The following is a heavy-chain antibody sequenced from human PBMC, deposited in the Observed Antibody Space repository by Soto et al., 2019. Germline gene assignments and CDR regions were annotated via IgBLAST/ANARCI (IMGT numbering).Heavy chain of an antibody. J-gene: IGHJ5*02. CDR3: ARGLPSDCSGGSCYVNWFEP. D-gene: IGHD2-15*01. CDR2: INHSGST. V-gene: IGHV4-34*01. Sequence: PSETLSLTCAVYGGSFSGYYWSWIRQPPGKGLEWIGEINHSGSTNYNPSLKSRVTISVDTSKNQFSLKLSSVTAADTAVYYCARGLPSDCSGGSCYVNWFEPWGQGTLVTVSS. CDR1: GGSFSGYY.